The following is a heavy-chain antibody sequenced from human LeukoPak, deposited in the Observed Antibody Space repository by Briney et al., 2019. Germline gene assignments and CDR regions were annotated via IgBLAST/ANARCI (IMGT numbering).Heavy chain of an antibody. CDR3: ARALVGATSYYYYYMDV. Sequence: KPSETLSLTCTLSVYSISIGYYWGWIRQPPGKGLEWIGSFSHSGSPYYNPSLKSRVTISLGTSKNHFSLKVRYVTAADTAVYYCARALVGATSYYYYYMDVWGKGTTVTVSS. J-gene: IGHJ6*03. CDR1: VYSISIGYY. D-gene: IGHD1-26*01. CDR2: FSHSGSP. V-gene: IGHV4-38-2*02.